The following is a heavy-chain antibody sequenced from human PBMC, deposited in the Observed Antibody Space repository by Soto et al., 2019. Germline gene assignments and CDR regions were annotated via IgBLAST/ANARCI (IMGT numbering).Heavy chain of an antibody. CDR1: GFTFSSYA. V-gene: IGHV3-30-3*01. CDR2: ISYDGSNK. Sequence: LRLSCAASGFTFSSYAMHWVRQAPGKGPEWVAVISYDGSNKYYADSVKGRFTISRDNSKNTLYLQMSSLRAEDTAVYYCAREPKGYDFWSGSQILDYYYGMDVWGQGTTVTVSS. D-gene: IGHD3-3*01. CDR3: AREPKGYDFWSGSQILDYYYGMDV. J-gene: IGHJ6*02.